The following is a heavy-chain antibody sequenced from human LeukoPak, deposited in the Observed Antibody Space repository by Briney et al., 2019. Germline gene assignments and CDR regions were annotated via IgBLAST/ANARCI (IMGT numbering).Heavy chain of an antibody. CDR1: GFTFSSYG. CDR3: AKVRVGTAHFDY. V-gene: IGHV3-33*06. D-gene: IGHD2-15*01. J-gene: IGHJ4*02. Sequence: GRSLRLSCAASGFTFSSYGMHWVRQAPGKGLEWVAVIWYDGSNKYYADSVKGRFTISRDNSKNTLYLQMNSLRPEDTAVYYCAKVRVGTAHFDYWGQGTLVTVSS. CDR2: IWYDGSNK.